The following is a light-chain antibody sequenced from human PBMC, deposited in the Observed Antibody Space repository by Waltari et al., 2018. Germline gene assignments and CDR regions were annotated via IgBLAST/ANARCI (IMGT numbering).Light chain of an antibody. Sequence: DIVMTQSPDSLAVSLAERATINCKSSQTVLYNYNNKNHLAWFQQKPGQPPKLLISWGSTRESGVPDRFSGSGSGTAFTLTISNLQAEDEAVYYCQQYFSYPRTFGLGTKVEI. CDR3: QQYFSYPRT. V-gene: IGKV4-1*01. CDR1: QTVLYNYNNKNH. CDR2: WGS. J-gene: IGKJ2*01.